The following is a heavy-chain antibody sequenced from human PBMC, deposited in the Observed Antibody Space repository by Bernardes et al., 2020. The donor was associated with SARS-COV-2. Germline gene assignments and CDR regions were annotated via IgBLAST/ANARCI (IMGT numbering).Heavy chain of an antibody. CDR3: VRDGTGAVEFDY. CDR1: GFTLSHYW. Sequence: GGSLRLSCVASGFTLSHYWMNWVCQAPGGGLEWVANTNGDGREKYSVDSVKGRFTISGDNAKNSLYLQMNSLRAEDTAVYHCVRDGTGAVEFDYWGQGTLVTVSS. CDR2: TNGDGREK. V-gene: IGHV3-7*04. D-gene: IGHD7-27*01. J-gene: IGHJ4*02.